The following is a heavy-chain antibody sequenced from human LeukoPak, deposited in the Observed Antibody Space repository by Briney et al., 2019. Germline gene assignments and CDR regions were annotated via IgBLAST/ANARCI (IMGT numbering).Heavy chain of an antibody. CDR1: GFTFSSFG. CDR3: ARGVDYYENSGTIDY. Sequence: GGSLRLSCAASGFTFSSFGMHWVRQAPGKGLEWVAIIRYDGSNKKYEDSVKGRFTISRDNSKNTLYLQMNSLRAEDTAVYYCARGVDYYENSGTIDYWGQGTLVTVSS. CDR2: IRYDGSNK. V-gene: IGHV3-33*01. J-gene: IGHJ4*02. D-gene: IGHD3-22*01.